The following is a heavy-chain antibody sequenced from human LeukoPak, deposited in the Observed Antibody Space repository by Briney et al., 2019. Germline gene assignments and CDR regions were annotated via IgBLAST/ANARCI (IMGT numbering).Heavy chain of an antibody. CDR2: IYTSGST. V-gene: IGHV4-4*07. Sequence: SETLSLTCTVSGGSISSYYWSWIRQPAGKGLEWIGRIYTSGSTNYNPSLKSRVTMSVDPSKNQFSLKLSSVTAADTAVYYCARVKRDTAMVTPRDYYYYYMDVWGKGTTVTVSS. CDR3: ARVKRDTAMVTPRDYYYYYMDV. J-gene: IGHJ6*03. D-gene: IGHD5-18*01. CDR1: GGSISSYY.